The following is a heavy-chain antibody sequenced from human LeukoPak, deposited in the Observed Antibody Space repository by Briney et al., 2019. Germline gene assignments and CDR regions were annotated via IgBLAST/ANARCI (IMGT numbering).Heavy chain of an antibody. V-gene: IGHV3-23*01. Sequence: PGGSLRLSCAASGFTFSSYAMSWVRQAPGKGLEWVSAISGRGGSTYYADSVKGRFTISRDNSKNTLYLQMNSLRAEDTAEYYCAKDLRIVATVNDYWGQGTLVTVSS. CDR2: ISGRGGST. J-gene: IGHJ4*02. CDR3: AKDLRIVATVNDY. D-gene: IGHD5-12*01. CDR1: GFTFSSYA.